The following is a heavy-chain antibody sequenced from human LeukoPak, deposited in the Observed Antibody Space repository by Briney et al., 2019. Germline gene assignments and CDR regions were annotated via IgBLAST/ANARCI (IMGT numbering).Heavy chain of an antibody. Sequence: PGGSLRLSCAASGFTFGSYAMSWVRQAPGKGLEWVSAISGSGGSTYYADSVKGRFTISRDNSKNTLYLQMNSLRAEDTAVYYCATLRGRFGELSGVGAFDIWGQGTMVTVSS. V-gene: IGHV3-23*01. J-gene: IGHJ3*02. CDR2: ISGSGGST. CDR1: GFTFGSYA. CDR3: ATLRGRFGELSGVGAFDI. D-gene: IGHD3-10*01.